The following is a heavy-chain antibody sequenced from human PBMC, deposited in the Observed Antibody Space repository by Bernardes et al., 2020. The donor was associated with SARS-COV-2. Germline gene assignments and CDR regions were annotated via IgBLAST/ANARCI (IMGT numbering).Heavy chain of an antibody. J-gene: IGHJ4*02. Sequence: SETLSLTCTVSGGSVSSGSYYWTWIQQPPGQGLEWLGYISYSGSTNYNPPLHSRVTISVDTSKNQFSLKLSSVIAADTAVYYCARRGGVSGWVEDYWGQGTLVNVSS. CDR3: ARRGGVSGWVEDY. CDR2: ISYSGST. D-gene: IGHD6-19*01. CDR1: GGSVSSGSYY. V-gene: IGHV4-61*01.